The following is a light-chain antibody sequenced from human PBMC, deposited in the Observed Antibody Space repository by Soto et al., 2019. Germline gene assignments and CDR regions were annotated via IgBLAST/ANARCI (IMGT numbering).Light chain of an antibody. V-gene: IGKV1-5*01. Sequence: QMTQSPSTLSASLGDRVTIPCRASQTISSWLAWYQQKPGKAPKLLISDASSLETGVPSRFSGSGSGTESTLTINSLKPDDFATYYCQQYKSYWTFGQGTKVDIK. CDR2: DAS. CDR3: QQYKSYWT. CDR1: QTISSW. J-gene: IGKJ1*01.